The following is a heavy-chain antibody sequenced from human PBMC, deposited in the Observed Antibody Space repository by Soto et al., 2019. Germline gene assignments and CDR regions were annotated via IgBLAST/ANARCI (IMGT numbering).Heavy chain of an antibody. Sequence: QVQLVQSGPEVKKPGASVKVSCKASGYTFTSYDINWVRQAPGQGLEWMGWISVYDGNTNYAQKLQDRLNMTTDTSTSTAYMALRSLRSDDTAVYYCASALGIGDYWGQGTQVTVSS. CDR2: ISVYDGNT. J-gene: IGHJ4*02. CDR3: ASALGIGDY. V-gene: IGHV1-18*01. CDR1: GYTFTSYD. D-gene: IGHD7-27*01.